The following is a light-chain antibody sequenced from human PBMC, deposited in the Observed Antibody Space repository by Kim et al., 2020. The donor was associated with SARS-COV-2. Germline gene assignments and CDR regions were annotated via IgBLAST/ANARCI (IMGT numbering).Light chain of an antibody. CDR3: QQYSSYSPT. V-gene: IGKV1-5*01. CDR2: DAS. CDR1: QSITTW. J-gene: IGKJ4*01. Sequence: DIQMTQSPSILSASVGDRVTITCRARQSITTWLAWYQQKPGKAPKVLIFDASNLKSGVPSRFSGSGSGTEFTLTISSLQPDDFATYFCQQYSSYSPTFGGGTKVEIK.